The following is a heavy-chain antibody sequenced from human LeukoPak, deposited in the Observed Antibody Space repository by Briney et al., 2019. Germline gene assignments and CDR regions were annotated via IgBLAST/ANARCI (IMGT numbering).Heavy chain of an antibody. CDR2: IRYDGRNK. V-gene: IGHV3-30*02. Sequence: GESLRLSCAASGFIFSSYGMHWVRQAPGKGLEWVAFIRYDGRNKYYADSVKGRFTISRDNSKNTLYLQMNSLRGEDTAVYYCAKDSLRERIVGSTTRGVNDYWGQGTLVTVSS. CDR1: GFIFSSYG. J-gene: IGHJ4*02. D-gene: IGHD1-26*01. CDR3: AKDSLRERIVGSTTRGVNDY.